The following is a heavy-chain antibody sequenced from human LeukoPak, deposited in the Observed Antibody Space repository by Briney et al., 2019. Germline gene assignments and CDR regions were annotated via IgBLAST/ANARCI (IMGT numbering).Heavy chain of an antibody. Sequence: GRSVRLSCAASGFTFSNYGMHWVRQAPGKGLEWVAVIWHDGSNKYYADSVKGRFTIARDNSKNTVFLQMNSLRAEDTAVYYCANNFDYWGQGTLVTVSS. CDR2: IWHDGSNK. J-gene: IGHJ4*02. CDR3: ANNFDY. CDR1: GFTFSNYG. V-gene: IGHV3-33*06.